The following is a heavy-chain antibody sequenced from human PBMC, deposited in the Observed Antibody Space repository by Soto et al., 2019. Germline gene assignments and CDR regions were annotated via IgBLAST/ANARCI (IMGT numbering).Heavy chain of an antibody. D-gene: IGHD2-15*01. J-gene: IGHJ6*02. CDR1: GFTFSSYG. V-gene: IGHV3-30*18. CDR2: ISYDGSNK. Sequence: QVQLVESGGGVVQPGRSLRLSCAASGFTFSSYGMHWVRQAPGKGLEWVAVISYDGSNKYYADSVKGRFTISRDNSKNTLYLQMNRLRGEDTAVYYCAKVLGGHKILYYYYGMDVWGQGTTVTVSS. CDR3: AKVLGGHKILYYYYGMDV.